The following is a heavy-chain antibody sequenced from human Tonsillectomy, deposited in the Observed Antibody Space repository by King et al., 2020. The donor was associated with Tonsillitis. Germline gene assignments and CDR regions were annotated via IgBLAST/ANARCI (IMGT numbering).Heavy chain of an antibody. V-gene: IGHV3-7*01. CDR2: INQDGSET. D-gene: IGHD3-3*01. J-gene: IGHJ4*02. CDR1: GFTFNSFC. Sequence: DVQLVESGGGVVQPGGSLRLSGAASGFTFNSFCVSWVRHAPGKVLEWVAYINQDGSETYDVVFVRGRFTISRDNAKNSLYLQMNSLRVDDTAVYYCARAVAVPKQEYDFWNYWGQGTLVTVSS. CDR3: ARAVAVPKQEYDFWNY.